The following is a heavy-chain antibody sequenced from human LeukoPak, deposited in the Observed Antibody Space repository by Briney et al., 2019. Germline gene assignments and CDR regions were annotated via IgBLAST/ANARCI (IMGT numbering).Heavy chain of an antibody. CDR3: ARARGGDFWSGFENYFDY. J-gene: IGHJ4*02. V-gene: IGHV5-51*01. CDR2: IYPGDSDT. D-gene: IGHD3-3*01. CDR1: GYSFTSYW. Sequence: GESLKISCKGSGYSFTSYWIGWVRQMPGKGLEWMGIIYPGDSDTRYSPSFQGQVTFSADKSISTAYLQWSSLEASDTAMYYCARARGGDFWSGFENYFDYWGQGTLVTVSS.